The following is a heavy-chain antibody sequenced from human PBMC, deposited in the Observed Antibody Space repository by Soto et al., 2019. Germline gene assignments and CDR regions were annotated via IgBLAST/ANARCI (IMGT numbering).Heavy chain of an antibody. Sequence: GGSLRLSCAASGFPFSSYAMSWVRQAPGKGLEWVSAISGSGGSTYYADSVKGRFTISRDNSKNTLYLQMNSLRAEDTAVYYCAKGWDYDFWSGYYPFDYWGQGTLVTVSS. CDR2: ISGSGGST. J-gene: IGHJ4*02. D-gene: IGHD3-3*01. CDR3: AKGWDYDFWSGYYPFDY. V-gene: IGHV3-23*01. CDR1: GFPFSSYA.